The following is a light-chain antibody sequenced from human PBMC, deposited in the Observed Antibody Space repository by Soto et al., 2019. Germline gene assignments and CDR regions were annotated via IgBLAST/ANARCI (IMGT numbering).Light chain of an antibody. CDR3: QQYYTWPS. V-gene: IGKV3-15*01. Sequence: EILMTQSPATLSVSPGERCTLSCRASQRVSPNVAWYQQRPGQAPRLLIYSASTRATGIPGRFSGSGSGTEFTLTISSLESEDFAVYYCQQYYTWPSFGQGTRLEI. J-gene: IGKJ5*01. CDR1: QRVSPN. CDR2: SAS.